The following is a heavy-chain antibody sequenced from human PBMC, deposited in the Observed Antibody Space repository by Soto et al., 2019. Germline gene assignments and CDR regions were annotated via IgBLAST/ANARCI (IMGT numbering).Heavy chain of an antibody. J-gene: IGHJ5*02. CDR3: ARDRSTYGGGGTGEVKENWFDP. D-gene: IGHD2-8*01. CDR1: GGSIIRYY. Sequence: LSLTCSVSGGSIIRYYWSWIRQPPGKGLEWIGYAYYSGDTGYNPSLQSRVTMAVDTSKNQVSLKLTSVTAADTAVYYCARDRSTYGGGGTGEVKENWFDPWGQGALVTVSS. CDR2: AYYSGDT. V-gene: IGHV4-59*01.